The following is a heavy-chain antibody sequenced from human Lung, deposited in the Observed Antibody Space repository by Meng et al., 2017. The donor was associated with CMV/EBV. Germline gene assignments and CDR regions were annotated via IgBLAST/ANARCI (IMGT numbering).Heavy chain of an antibody. J-gene: IGHJ6*02. V-gene: IGHV3-9*03. Sequence: LXCAASGLLFDDYAMHWVRQAPGKGLEWVSGISWNSGSIGYADSVKGRFTISRDNAKNSLFLQMNSLRAEDMGVYYCAKDTGSRGGYTLDVWGQGTTVTVSS. CDR1: GLLFDDYA. CDR3: AKDTGSRGGYTLDV. CDR2: ISWNSGSI. D-gene: IGHD5-24*01.